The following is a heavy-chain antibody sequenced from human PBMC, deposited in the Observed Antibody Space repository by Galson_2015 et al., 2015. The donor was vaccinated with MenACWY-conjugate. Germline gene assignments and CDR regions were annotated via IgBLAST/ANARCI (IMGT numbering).Heavy chain of an antibody. CDR1: GYSFSTYW. CDR2: ITPGDSNT. D-gene: IGHD1-26*01. Sequence: QSGAEVKKPGESLQISCKGTGYSFSTYWIGWVRQMPGKGLEWMGLITPGDSNTRYSPSFQGQVTISADKSISTAYLQWSSLKVSDTAMYYCARHPPGGRGMDVWGQGTTVTVSS. CDR3: ARHPPGGRGMDV. V-gene: IGHV5-51*01. J-gene: IGHJ6*02.